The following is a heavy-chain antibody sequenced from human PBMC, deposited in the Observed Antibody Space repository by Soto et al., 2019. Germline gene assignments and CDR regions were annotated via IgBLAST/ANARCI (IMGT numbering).Heavy chain of an antibody. J-gene: IGHJ4*02. CDR3: ARVDALQGSVY. CDR2: ISYDGSNK. V-gene: IGHV3-30-3*01. Sequence: QVQLVESGGGVVQPGRSLRLSCAASGFTFSSYAMHWVRQAPGKGLEWVAVISYDGSNKYYADSVKGRFTISRDNSKNTLYLQMNSLRAEDTAVYYCARVDALQGSVYWGQGTLVTVSS. D-gene: IGHD2-15*01. CDR1: GFTFSSYA.